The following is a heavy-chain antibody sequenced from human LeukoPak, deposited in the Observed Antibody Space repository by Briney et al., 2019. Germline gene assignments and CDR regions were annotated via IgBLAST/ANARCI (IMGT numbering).Heavy chain of an antibody. D-gene: IGHD3-10*01. Sequence: PGGSLRLSCAASGFTFSSYSMNWVRQAPGKGLEWVSSISSSSSYIYYADSVKGRFTISRDNAKNSLYLQMNSLRAEDTAVYDCARGVWFGEVPKSYYYYYGMDVWGQGTTVTVSS. V-gene: IGHV3-21*01. CDR3: ARGVWFGEVPKSYYYYYGMDV. CDR1: GFTFSSYS. J-gene: IGHJ6*02. CDR2: ISSSSSYI.